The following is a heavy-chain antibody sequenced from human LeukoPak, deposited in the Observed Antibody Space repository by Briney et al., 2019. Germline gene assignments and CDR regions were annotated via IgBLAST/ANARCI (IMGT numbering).Heavy chain of an antibody. CDR1: GFTFSSYA. V-gene: IGHV3-33*08. Sequence: GGSLSLSCAASGFTFSSYAMHWVRQAPGKGLEWVAVIWYDGSNKYYADPVKGRFTISRDNSKNTLYLQMNSLRAEDTAVYYCARDLVAYSSSWEIDYWGQGTLVTVSS. CDR2: IWYDGSNK. D-gene: IGHD6-13*01. CDR3: ARDLVAYSSSWEIDY. J-gene: IGHJ4*02.